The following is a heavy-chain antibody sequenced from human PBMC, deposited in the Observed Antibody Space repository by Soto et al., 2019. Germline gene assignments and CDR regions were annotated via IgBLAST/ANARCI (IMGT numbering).Heavy chain of an antibody. CDR1: SGSIRSSNHH. CDR3: VRKQPPVVRLLVKDYFDS. J-gene: IGHJ4*02. D-gene: IGHD2-21*01. V-gene: IGHV4-39*01. Sequence: SETLPVTCSVSSGSIRSSNHHWDWIRQPPGKGLEWIGTIHYTGNTSYSPSLKSRVTISVDMSNNRLSLKLTSVTAADTAVYDCVRKQPPVVRLLVKDYFDSWGQGTQVTVS. CDR2: IHYTGNT.